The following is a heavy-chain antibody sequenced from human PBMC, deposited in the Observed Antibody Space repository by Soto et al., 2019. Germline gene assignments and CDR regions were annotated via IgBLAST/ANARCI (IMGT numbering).Heavy chain of an antibody. V-gene: IGHV1-2*04. CDR2: INPNSGGT. CDR1: GYTFTGYY. J-gene: IGHJ4*02. Sequence: QVQLVQSGAEVKKPGASVKVSCKASGYTFTGYYMHWVRQAPGQGLEWMGWINPNSGGTNYAQKFQGCVPMXXDXSXXTAYMELSRLRSDDTAVYYCAREGAAAGTEGDFDDWGQGTLVTVSS. CDR3: AREGAAAGTEGDFDD. D-gene: IGHD6-13*01.